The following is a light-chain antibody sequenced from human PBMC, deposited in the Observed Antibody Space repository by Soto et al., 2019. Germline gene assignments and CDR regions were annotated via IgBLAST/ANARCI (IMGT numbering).Light chain of an antibody. V-gene: IGKV1-27*01. CDR1: QVITNY. J-gene: IGKJ1*01. CDR2: AAS. Sequence: DIQMTQSPSSLSASVGDRVTITCRASQVITNYLAWYQQKPGKVPKLLIYAASTLQSGVPSRFSGSGSGTDFTLTISSLQPEDVATYYCQKYNTAPWTFGQETKVEI. CDR3: QKYNTAPWT.